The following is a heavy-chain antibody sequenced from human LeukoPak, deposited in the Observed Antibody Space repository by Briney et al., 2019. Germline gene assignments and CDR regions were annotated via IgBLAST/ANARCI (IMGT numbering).Heavy chain of an antibody. Sequence: PGGSLRLSCAASGFTFSSYAMSWVRQAPGKGLEWVSAISGRGGSTYYADSVKGRFTISRDNSKNTLYLQMNSLRAEDTAVYYCAKDGETTSWPYYYYYSMDVWGKGTTVTVSS. D-gene: IGHD3-10*01. V-gene: IGHV3-23*01. CDR1: GFTFSSYA. CDR2: ISGRGGST. CDR3: AKDGETTSWPYYYYYSMDV. J-gene: IGHJ6*03.